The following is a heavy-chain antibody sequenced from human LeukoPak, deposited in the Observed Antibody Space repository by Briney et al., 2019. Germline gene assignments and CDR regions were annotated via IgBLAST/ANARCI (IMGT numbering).Heavy chain of an antibody. D-gene: IGHD3-9*01. V-gene: IGHV3-48*04. CDR3: ARDDAEQLRYFDWLPFDL. CDR2: ISYTNII. J-gene: IGHJ4*02. CDR1: GFTFSTYS. Sequence: GGSLRLSCAASGFTFSTYSMNWVRQAPGKGLEWASYISYTNIIYYADSVKGRFTISRDNAKNSLYLQMNSLRAEDTAVYYCARDDAEQLRYFDWLPFDLWGQGTLVTVSS.